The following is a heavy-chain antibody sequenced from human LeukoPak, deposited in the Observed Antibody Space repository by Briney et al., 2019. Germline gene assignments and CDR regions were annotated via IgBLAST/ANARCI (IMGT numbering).Heavy chain of an antibody. J-gene: IGHJ4*02. V-gene: IGHV3-48*04. CDR2: ISGSSSGSTSIT. Sequence: TGGSLRLSCEFSGIIFSTYAMTWVRQAPGKGLEWISYISGSSSGSTSITQYADSVKGRFTISRDNAKNSLQLQMDSLSAEDTAVYYCARDFWSGYYTEDWGQGALVIVSS. D-gene: IGHD3-3*01. CDR3: ARDFWSGYYTED. CDR1: GIIFSTYA.